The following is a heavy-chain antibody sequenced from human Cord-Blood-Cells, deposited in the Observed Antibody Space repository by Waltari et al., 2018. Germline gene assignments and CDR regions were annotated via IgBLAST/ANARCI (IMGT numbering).Heavy chain of an antibody. CDR2: FDPEDGET. D-gene: IGHD1-26*01. V-gene: IGHV1-24*01. J-gene: IGHJ6*02. CDR1: GSTLTELS. CDR3: ATRVGATGGGMDV. Sequence: QVQLVQSGAEVKKPGASVTVSCKASGSTLTELSMLWVRQAPGKGLEWMGGFDPEDGETIYAQKFQGRVTMTEDTSTDTAYMGLSSLRSEDTAVYYCATRVGATGGGMDVWGQGTTVTVSS.